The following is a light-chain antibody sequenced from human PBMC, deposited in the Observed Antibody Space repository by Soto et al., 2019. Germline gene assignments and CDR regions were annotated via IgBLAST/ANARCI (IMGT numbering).Light chain of an antibody. Sequence: ETVLTQSPGTLSLSPGQRATLSCRASQSVSSSNLAWYQQKPGLAPRLLIYGASSRATGIPDRFSGSGSGTDFTLTISGLEPEDFAVYFCQQYVGSGPVTFGGGTKVEVK. CDR1: QSVSSSN. J-gene: IGKJ4*01. CDR2: GAS. V-gene: IGKV3-20*01. CDR3: QQYVGSGPVT.